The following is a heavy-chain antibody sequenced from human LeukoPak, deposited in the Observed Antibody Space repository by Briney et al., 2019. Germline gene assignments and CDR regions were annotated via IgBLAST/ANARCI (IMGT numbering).Heavy chain of an antibody. CDR1: GFTFSSYD. V-gene: IGHV3-33*01. J-gene: IGHJ4*02. CDR2: IWSDGSNI. CDR3: ARVQETYFDH. Sequence: PGRSLRLSCATSGFTFSSYDIHWVRQAPGKGLGWVAIIWSDGSNIYYADSVKGRFTISRDNSKNTLYLQMNSLRAEDTAVYYCARVQETYFDHWGQGTLVTVSS.